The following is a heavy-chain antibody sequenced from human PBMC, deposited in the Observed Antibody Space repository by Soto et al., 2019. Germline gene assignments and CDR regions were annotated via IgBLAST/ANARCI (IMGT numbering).Heavy chain of an antibody. J-gene: IGHJ5*02. D-gene: IGHD2-15*01. CDR2: ISAYNGNS. CDR1: GYTFVTYG. Sequence: QVQLVQSGAEVKKPGASVKVSCRASGYTFVTYGITWVRQAPGQGLEWLGWISAYNGNSKYAQQFQDRVTMTTDTSASTAYMELRSLRSDDTAIYYCARDWVVATTAELDWFDPWGQGTLVTVSS. CDR3: ARDWVVATTAELDWFDP. V-gene: IGHV1-18*01.